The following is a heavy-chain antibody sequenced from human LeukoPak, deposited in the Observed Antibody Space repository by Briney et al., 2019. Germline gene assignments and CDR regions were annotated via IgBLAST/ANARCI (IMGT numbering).Heavy chain of an antibody. CDR2: IYYSGST. D-gene: IGHD6-19*01. CDR1: GGSISSYY. V-gene: IGHV4-59*01. J-gene: IGHJ4*02. CDR3: ARGYSSGWADY. Sequence: PSETLSLTCTVSGGSISSYYWSWIRQPPGKGLEWIGYIYYSGSTNYNPSLKSRVTISVDTFKKQFSLRLSSVTAADTAVYYCARGYSSGWADYWGQGTLVTVSS.